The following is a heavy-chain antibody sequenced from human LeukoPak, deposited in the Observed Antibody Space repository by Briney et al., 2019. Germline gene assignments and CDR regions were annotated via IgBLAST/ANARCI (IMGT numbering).Heavy chain of an antibody. V-gene: IGHV4-59*01. Sequence: SETLSLTCTVSGGSIRSYYWSWIRQPPGKGLEWIGYIYYSGSTNYNPSLKSRVTISVDTSKNQFSLKLSSVTAADTAVYYCAREITIFGVVMGGMDVWGQGTTVTVSS. J-gene: IGHJ6*02. D-gene: IGHD3-3*01. CDR2: IYYSGST. CDR1: GGSIRSYY. CDR3: AREITIFGVVMGGMDV.